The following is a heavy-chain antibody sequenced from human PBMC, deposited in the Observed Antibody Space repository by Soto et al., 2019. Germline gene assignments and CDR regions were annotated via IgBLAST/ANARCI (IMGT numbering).Heavy chain of an antibody. Sequence: GGSLRLSCAASGFTFSSYGMHWVRQAPGKGLEWVAVISYDGSNKYYADSVKGRFTISRDNSKNTLYLQMNSLRVEDTAVYYCAKQSGYSGYDYYFDYWGQGTLVTVSS. V-gene: IGHV3-30*18. CDR2: ISYDGSNK. D-gene: IGHD5-12*01. J-gene: IGHJ4*02. CDR3: AKQSGYSGYDYYFDY. CDR1: GFTFSSYG.